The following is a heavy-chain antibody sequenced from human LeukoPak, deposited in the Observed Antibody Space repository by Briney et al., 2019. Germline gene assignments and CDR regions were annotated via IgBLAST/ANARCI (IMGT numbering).Heavy chain of an antibody. J-gene: IGHJ5*02. CDR2: INHSGST. D-gene: IGHD3-10*01. CDR3: ARDVPVYGSGTLNWFDP. CDR1: GGSFSGYY. V-gene: IGHV4-34*01. Sequence: SVTLSLTCSVYGGSFSGYYWSWIRQPPGKGREWLGEINHSGSTNYNPSLKSRVTISVDTSKNQFSRKLSSVTAADTAVYYGARDVPVYGSGTLNWFDPWGQGTLVTVSS.